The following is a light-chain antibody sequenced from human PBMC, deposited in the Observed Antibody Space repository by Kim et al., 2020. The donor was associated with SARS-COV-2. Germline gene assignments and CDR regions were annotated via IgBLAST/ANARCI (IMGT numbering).Light chain of an antibody. V-gene: IGLV7-43*01. J-gene: IGLJ3*02. CDR2: SAN. Sequence: PGGPVTLTCASSTGAVTSDYHPNWFQQKPGQAPRALIYSANIKHTWAPARFSGSLRGDKAALTVSAVQPEDEADYYCLLFYGGAQVFGGGTKLTVL. CDR1: TGAVTSDYH. CDR3: LLFYGGAQV.